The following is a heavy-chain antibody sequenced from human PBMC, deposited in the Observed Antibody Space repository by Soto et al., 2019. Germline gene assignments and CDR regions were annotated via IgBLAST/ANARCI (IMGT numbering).Heavy chain of an antibody. CDR2: ISWNSGTI. CDR1: GFTFDDNA. Sequence: EVQLVESGGGLVQPGRSLRLSCAASGFTFDDNAMHWVRQSPGKGLEWVSGISWNSGTIAYADSVKGRFTISRDNAKTSLYLQMNSLRAEDPALYYCARDMYFITAAGGGIDDWGQGTLVTVSS. CDR3: ARDMYFITAAGGGIDD. V-gene: IGHV3-9*01. J-gene: IGHJ4*02. D-gene: IGHD6-25*01.